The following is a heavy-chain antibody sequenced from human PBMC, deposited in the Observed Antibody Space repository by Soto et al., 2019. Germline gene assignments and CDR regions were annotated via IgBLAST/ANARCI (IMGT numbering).Heavy chain of an antibody. Sequence: SETLSLTCTVSGGSISSSYWSWIRQPPGKGLEWIGYIYYSGSTNYNPSLKSRVTISVDTSKNQFSLKLSSVTAADTAVYYCARIRVDIVATVFDYWGQGTLVTVSS. V-gene: IGHV4-59*01. CDR1: GGSISSSY. CDR2: IYYSGST. CDR3: ARIRVDIVATVFDY. J-gene: IGHJ4*02. D-gene: IGHD5-12*01.